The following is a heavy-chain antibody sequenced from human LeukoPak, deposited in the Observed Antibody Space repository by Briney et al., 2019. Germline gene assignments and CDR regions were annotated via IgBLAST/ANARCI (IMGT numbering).Heavy chain of an antibody. CDR1: GFTFSSSA. V-gene: IGHV3-48*02. D-gene: IGHD4-17*01. CDR3: ASPSGYGDLDSDY. J-gene: IGHJ4*02. CDR2: SSSSSSTI. Sequence: GGSLRLSCAASGFTFSSSAMNWVRQAPGKGLEWVSYSSSSSSTIYYGDSVKGRFTISRDNAKKSLYLQMNNLGDEDTAVYYCASPSGYGDLDSDYWGQRTLVTVSS.